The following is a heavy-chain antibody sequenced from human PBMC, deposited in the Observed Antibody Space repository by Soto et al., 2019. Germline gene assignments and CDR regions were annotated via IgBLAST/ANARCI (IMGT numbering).Heavy chain of an antibody. CDR1: GGSISTYY. D-gene: IGHD6-13*01. Sequence: PSETLSLTCTVSGGSISTYYWSWIRQPPGKGLEWIGYIYYSGSTNYNPSLKSRVTISIDTSKSQFSLKLNSVTAADTAVYYCARWVAAGASFAYWGQGILVTVSS. CDR3: ARWVAAGASFAY. CDR2: IYYSGST. J-gene: IGHJ4*02. V-gene: IGHV4-59*01.